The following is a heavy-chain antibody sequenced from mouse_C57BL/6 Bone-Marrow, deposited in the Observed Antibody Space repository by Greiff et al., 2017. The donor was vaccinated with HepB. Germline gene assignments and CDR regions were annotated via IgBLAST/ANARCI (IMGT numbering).Heavy chain of an antibody. CDR3: ARARFYYYAMDY. CDR2: ISYSGST. V-gene: IGHV3-1*01. J-gene: IGHJ4*01. Sequence: EVQLQQSGPGMVKPSQSLSLTCTVTGYSITSGYDWHWIRHFPGNKLEWMGYISYSGSTNYNPSLKSRISITHDTSKNHFFLKLNSVTTEDTATYYCARARFYYYAMDYWGQGTSVTVSS. CDR1: GYSITSGYD.